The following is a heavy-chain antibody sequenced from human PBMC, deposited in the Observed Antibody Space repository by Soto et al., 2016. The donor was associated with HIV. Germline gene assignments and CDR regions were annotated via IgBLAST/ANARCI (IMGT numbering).Heavy chain of an antibody. J-gene: IGHJ6*02. D-gene: IGHD2-15*01. Sequence: EVQLLESGGGLVQPGGSLRLSCAASGFTFSSYAMSWVRQAPGKGLEWVSAISGSGGSTYYADSVKGRFTISRDNSKNTLYLQMNSLRAEDTAVYYCAKASRSGGNGVDYGMDVWGQGTTGHRLL. CDR3: AKASRSGGNGVDYGMDV. CDR1: GFTFSSYA. V-gene: IGHV3-23*01. CDR2: ISGSGGST.